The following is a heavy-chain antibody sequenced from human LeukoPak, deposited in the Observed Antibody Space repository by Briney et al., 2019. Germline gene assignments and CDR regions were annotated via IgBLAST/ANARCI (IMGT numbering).Heavy chain of an antibody. Sequence: GESLKISCTGSGNAFTNYWIAWVRQMPGKGLEWMGIIYPGDSDTRYSPFFQGQVAISADKSISTAYLQWSSLKASDTAMYYCARHRAIGSSRWFDPWGQGTLVTVSS. CDR2: IYPGDSDT. J-gene: IGHJ5*02. CDR3: ARHRAIGSSRWFDP. D-gene: IGHD2-2*01. V-gene: IGHV5-51*01. CDR1: GNAFTNYW.